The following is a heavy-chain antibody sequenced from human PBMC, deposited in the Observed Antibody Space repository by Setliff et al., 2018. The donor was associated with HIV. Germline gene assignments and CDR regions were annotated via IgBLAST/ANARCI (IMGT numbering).Heavy chain of an antibody. V-gene: IGHV3-21*04. CDR3: AKKGRDYYDNSGPH. D-gene: IGHD3-22*01. Sequence: GGSLRLSCAASGFTFSSYTMNWVRQAPGKGLEWVSSISSSRSYIYYADSVKGRSTISRDNSKNTLYLQLNSLRADDTAVYYCAKKGRDYYDNSGPHWGQGTLVTVSS. CDR1: GFTFSSYT. CDR2: ISSSRSYI. J-gene: IGHJ4*02.